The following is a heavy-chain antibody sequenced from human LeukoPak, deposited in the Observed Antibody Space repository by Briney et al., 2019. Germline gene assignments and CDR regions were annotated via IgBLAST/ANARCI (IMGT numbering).Heavy chain of an antibody. J-gene: IGHJ3*02. V-gene: IGHV3-74*01. CDR2: INNDGSST. CDR1: GFSFSSYW. Sequence: GGSLRLSCAVSGFSFSSYWMHWVRQAPGKGLVWVSRINNDGSSTNYADSVKGRFTISRDNAKNTLYLQMNSLRAEDTALYYCARDTHYYGSGSPAFDIWGQGTMVTVSS. CDR3: ARDTHYYGSGSPAFDI. D-gene: IGHD3-10*01.